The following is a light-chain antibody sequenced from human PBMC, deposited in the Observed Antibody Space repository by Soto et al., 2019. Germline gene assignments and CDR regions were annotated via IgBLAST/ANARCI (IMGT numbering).Light chain of an antibody. CDR3: QQYTNWPIT. CDR1: QTVHNN. Sequence: EVVMTQSPATLSVSPGETVTLSCRASQTVHNNYVAWYQQRPGQTPRLIIYGISARATGIPARFSGSGSGTDFTLTINGLQSEDFAVYYCQQYTNWPITFGQGTRLEIK. CDR2: GIS. V-gene: IGKV3-15*01. J-gene: IGKJ5*01.